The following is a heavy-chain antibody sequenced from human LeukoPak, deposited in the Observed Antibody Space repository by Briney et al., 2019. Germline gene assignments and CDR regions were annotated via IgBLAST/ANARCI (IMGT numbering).Heavy chain of an antibody. CDR2: IYYSGST. Sequence: NPSETLSLTCTVSGGSISSYYWSWIRQPPGKGLEWIGYIYYSGSTNYNPSLKSRVTISVDTSKNQFSLKLSSVTAADTAVYYCARVAPYYYDSSGYTFDYWGQGTLVTVSS. CDR3: ARVAPYYYDSSGYTFDY. V-gene: IGHV4-59*01. CDR1: GGSISSYY. J-gene: IGHJ4*02. D-gene: IGHD3-22*01.